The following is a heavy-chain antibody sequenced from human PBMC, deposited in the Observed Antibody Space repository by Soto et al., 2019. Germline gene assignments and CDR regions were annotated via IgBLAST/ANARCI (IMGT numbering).Heavy chain of an antibody. D-gene: IGHD6-13*01. Sequence: QVQLVESGGGVVQPGRSLRLSCAASGFTFSSYGMHWVRQAPGKGLEWVAVIWYDGSNKYYADSVKGRFTISRDNSKNTLYLQMNSLRAEDTAVYYCAGDSYYSSSWYAYYYYGMDVWGQGTTVTVSS. CDR3: AGDSYYSSSWYAYYYYGMDV. J-gene: IGHJ6*02. CDR1: GFTFSSYG. CDR2: IWYDGSNK. V-gene: IGHV3-33*01.